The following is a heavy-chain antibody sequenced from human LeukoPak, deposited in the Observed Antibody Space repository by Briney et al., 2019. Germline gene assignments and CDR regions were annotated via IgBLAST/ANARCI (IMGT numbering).Heavy chain of an antibody. Sequence: GGSLRLSCAASGFTFSSYSMNWVRQAPGKGLECVSSISTSSNYIYYADSVKGRFTISRDNGKNSLYLQMNSLRAEDTAVYYCARSRYCSSTNYLNYYYYYSMDVWGKGTTVTISS. J-gene: IGHJ6*03. CDR3: ARSRYCSSTNYLNYYYYYSMDV. CDR2: ISTSSNYI. CDR1: GFTFSSYS. D-gene: IGHD2-2*01. V-gene: IGHV3-21*01.